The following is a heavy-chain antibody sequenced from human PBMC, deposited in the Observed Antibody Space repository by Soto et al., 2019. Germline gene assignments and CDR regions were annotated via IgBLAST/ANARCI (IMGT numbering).Heavy chain of an antibody. CDR3: ARPVLPGIAVAGYFDY. Sequence: QVQLVESGGGVVQPGRSLRLSCAASGFTFRSYAMHWVRQAPGKGLEWVAVISYDGSNKYYADSVKGRFTISRDNSKNTLYLQMNSLRAEDTAVYYCARPVLPGIAVAGYFDYWGQGTLVTVSS. CDR2: ISYDGSNK. V-gene: IGHV3-30-3*01. J-gene: IGHJ4*02. CDR1: GFTFRSYA. D-gene: IGHD6-19*01.